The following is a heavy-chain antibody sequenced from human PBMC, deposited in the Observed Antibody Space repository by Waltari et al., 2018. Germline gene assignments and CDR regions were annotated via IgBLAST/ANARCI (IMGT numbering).Heavy chain of an antibody. D-gene: IGHD6-13*01. CDR3: ARQTTGYSSSWYPYYFDY. CDR1: GGSISSSSYY. J-gene: IGHJ4*02. V-gene: IGHV4-39*01. Sequence: QLQLQESGPGLVKPSETLSLTCTVSGGSISSSSYYWGWIRQPPGKGLEWIGSIYYSGSTYYNPSLKSRVTISVDTSKNQFSLKLSSVTAADTAVYYCARQTTGYSSSWYPYYFDYWGQGTLVTVSS. CDR2: IYYSGST.